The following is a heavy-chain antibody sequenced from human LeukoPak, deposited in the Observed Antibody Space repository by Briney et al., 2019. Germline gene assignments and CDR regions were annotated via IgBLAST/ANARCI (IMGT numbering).Heavy chain of an antibody. CDR2: INHSGGT. CDR1: GGSFSGYY. D-gene: IGHD6-19*01. V-gene: IGHV4-34*01. Sequence: PSETLSLTCAVYGGSFSGYYWSWIRQPPGKGLEWIGEINHSGGTNYNPSLKSRVTISVDTSKNQFSLKLSSVTAADTAVYYCARIGQWLVRFFDYWGRGTLVTVSS. J-gene: IGHJ4*02. CDR3: ARIGQWLVRFFDY.